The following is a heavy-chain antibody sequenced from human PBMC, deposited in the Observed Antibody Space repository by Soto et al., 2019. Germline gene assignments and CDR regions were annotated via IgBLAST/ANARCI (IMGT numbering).Heavy chain of an antibody. Sequence: PSETLSLTCTVSGGSISSGGYYWSWIRQHPGKGLEWIGYIYYSGSTYYNPSLKSRVTISVDTSKNQFSLKLSSVTAADTAVYYCARDHEAAGSGSFDYGMDVWGQGTTVTVSS. CDR2: IYYSGST. J-gene: IGHJ6*02. CDR3: ARDHEAAGSGSFDYGMDV. CDR1: GGSISSGGYY. D-gene: IGHD3-10*01. V-gene: IGHV4-31*03.